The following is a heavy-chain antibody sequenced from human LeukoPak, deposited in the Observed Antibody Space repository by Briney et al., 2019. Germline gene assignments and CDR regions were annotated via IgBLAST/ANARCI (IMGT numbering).Heavy chain of an antibody. CDR2: ITGGGGST. V-gene: IGHV3-23*01. CDR3: AKTIQWPYYFDY. Sequence: GGSLRLSCAASGFTFSSYAMSWVRQAPGKGLEWVSAITGGGGSTYYADPVKGRFTISRDNSKNALYLQMNSLRAEDTAVYYCAKTIQWPYYFDYWGQGTLVPVSS. J-gene: IGHJ4*02. D-gene: IGHD6-19*01. CDR1: GFTFSSYA.